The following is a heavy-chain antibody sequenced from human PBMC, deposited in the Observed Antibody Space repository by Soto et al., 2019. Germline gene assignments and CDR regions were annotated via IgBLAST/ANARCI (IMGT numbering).Heavy chain of an antibody. D-gene: IGHD3-10*01. CDR2: INHSGST. V-gene: IGHV4-34*01. J-gene: IGHJ4*02. Sequence: QVQLQQWGAGLLKPSETLSLTCAVYGGSFSGYYWSWIRQPPGKGLEWIGEINHSGSTNYNPSLKSRVTISVDTSKNQFSLKLSSVTAADTAVYYCARGRAAMVRGTRKAPNDYWGQGTLVTVSS. CDR1: GGSFSGYY. CDR3: ARGRAAMVRGTRKAPNDY.